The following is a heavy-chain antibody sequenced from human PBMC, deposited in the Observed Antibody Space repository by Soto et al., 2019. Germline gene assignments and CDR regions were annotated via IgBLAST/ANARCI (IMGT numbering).Heavy chain of an antibody. J-gene: IGHJ5*02. CDR2: IYYSGST. V-gene: IGHV4-61*05. Sequence: SETLSLTCTVSGGSIRESGFYWGWIRQPPGKGLEWIGYIYYSGSTNHNPSLKSRVTISVDTSKNQFSLKLSSVTAADTAVYYCARLVARWFDPWGQGTLVTVSS. D-gene: IGHD5-12*01. CDR3: ARLVARWFDP. CDR1: GGSIRESGFY.